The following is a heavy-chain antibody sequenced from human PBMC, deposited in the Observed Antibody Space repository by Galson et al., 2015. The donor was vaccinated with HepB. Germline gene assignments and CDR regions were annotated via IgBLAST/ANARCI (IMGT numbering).Heavy chain of an antibody. CDR2: ISSSSSYI. D-gene: IGHD6-13*01. Sequence: SLRLSCAASGFTFSSYSMNWVRQAPGKGLEWVSSISSSSSYICYADSVKGRFTISRDNAKNSLYLQMNSLTAEDTAVYYCARNLRIAAAGQHFDFWGQGTLVTVSS. J-gene: IGHJ4*02. V-gene: IGHV3-21*01. CDR1: GFTFSSYS. CDR3: ARNLRIAAAGQHFDF.